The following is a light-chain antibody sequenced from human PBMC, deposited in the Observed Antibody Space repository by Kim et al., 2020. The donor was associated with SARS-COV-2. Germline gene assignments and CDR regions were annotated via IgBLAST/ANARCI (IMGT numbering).Light chain of an antibody. CDR3: SAWDFTLSAWV. CDR1: SNNVGNQG. Sequence: RQPATLTCTGNSNNVGNQGAAWLQQHQGHPPKLLSYRNNNRPSGISERLSASRSGNTASLTITGLQPEDEADYYCSAWDFTLSAWVFGGGTQLTVL. V-gene: IGLV10-54*01. CDR2: RNN. J-gene: IGLJ3*02.